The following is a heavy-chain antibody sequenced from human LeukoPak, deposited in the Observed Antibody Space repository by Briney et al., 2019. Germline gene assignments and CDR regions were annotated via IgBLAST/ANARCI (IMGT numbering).Heavy chain of an antibody. D-gene: IGHD6-6*01. J-gene: IGHJ6*03. Sequence: SETLSLTCAVYGGSLSGYYWSWIRQPPGKGLEWIGEINHSGSTNYNPSLKSRVTISVDTSKNQFSLKLSSVTAADTAVYYCARGLYSSSLSYYYYMDVWGKGTTVTVSS. CDR3: ARGLYSSSLSYYYYMDV. CDR1: GGSLSGYY. V-gene: IGHV4-34*01. CDR2: INHSGST.